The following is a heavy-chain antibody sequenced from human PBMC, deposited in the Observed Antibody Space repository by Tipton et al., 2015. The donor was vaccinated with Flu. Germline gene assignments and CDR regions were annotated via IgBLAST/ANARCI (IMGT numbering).Heavy chain of an antibody. CDR2: VYYSGRT. CDR1: AGSISSYY. Sequence: TLSLTCTISAGSISSYYWTWVRQPPGKGLEWIGDVYYSGRTNYRPSLNSRVTMSADTSKNQFSLKLSSVTAADTAVYYCARRKTVTTRLTYFDYWGQGTLVTVSS. J-gene: IGHJ4*02. V-gene: IGHV4-59*08. D-gene: IGHD4-17*01. CDR3: ARRKTVTTRLTYFDY.